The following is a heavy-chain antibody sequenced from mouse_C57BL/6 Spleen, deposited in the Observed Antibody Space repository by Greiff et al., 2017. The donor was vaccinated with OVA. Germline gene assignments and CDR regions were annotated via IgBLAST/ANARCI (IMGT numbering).Heavy chain of an antibody. V-gene: IGHV1-15*01. CDR3: TLGDWGYAMDY. J-gene: IGHJ4*01. D-gene: IGHD4-1*01. CDR1: GYTFTDYE. Sequence: QVQLQQSGAELVRPGASVTLSCKASGYTFTDYEMHWVKQTPVHGLEWIGAIDPETGGTAYNQKFKGKAILTADKSSSTAYMELRSLTSEDSAVYYCTLGDWGYAMDYWGQGTSVTVSS. CDR2: IDPETGGT.